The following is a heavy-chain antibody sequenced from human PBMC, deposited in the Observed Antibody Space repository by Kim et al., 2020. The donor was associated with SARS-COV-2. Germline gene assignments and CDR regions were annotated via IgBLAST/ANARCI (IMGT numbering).Heavy chain of an antibody. CDR3: ARGAIGQQLVRRRPLEY. Sequence: SETLSLTCAVYGGSFSGYYWSWIRQPPGKGLEWIGEINHSGSTNYNPSLKSRVTISVDTSKNQFSLKLSSVTAADTAVYYCARGAIGQQLVRRRPLEYWGQGTLVTVSS. CDR2: INHSGST. J-gene: IGHJ4*02. V-gene: IGHV4-34*01. D-gene: IGHD6-13*01. CDR1: GGSFSGYY.